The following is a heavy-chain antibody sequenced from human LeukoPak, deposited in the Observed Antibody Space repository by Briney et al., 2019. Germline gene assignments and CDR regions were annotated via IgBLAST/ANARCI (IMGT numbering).Heavy chain of an antibody. Sequence: ASVKVSCKASGYTFTGYYMHWVRQAPGQGLEWMGWINSNSGGTNYAQKFQGRVTMTRDTSISTAYMELSRLRPDDTAMYYCAGDPGDCSGDSCYFWDNWGQGTVVTVSS. J-gene: IGHJ4*02. V-gene: IGHV1-2*02. CDR2: INSNSGGT. CDR3: AGDPGDCSGDSCYFWDN. D-gene: IGHD2-15*01. CDR1: GYTFTGYY.